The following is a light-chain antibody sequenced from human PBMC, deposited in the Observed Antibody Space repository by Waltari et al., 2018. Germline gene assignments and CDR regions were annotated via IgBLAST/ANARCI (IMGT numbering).Light chain of an antibody. CDR1: QSVSYY. CDR3: QQTYNAPLT. CDR2: VAS. J-gene: IGKJ4*01. V-gene: IGKV1-39*01. Sequence: DVQMTQSPSSLSASVGDRVTITCRESQSVSYYLNWYQQKAGQAPKLLIYVASSLETGVPSRFSGSGSGTDFTLTISNLQPEDFATYLCQQTYNAPLTFGGGTKVEIK.